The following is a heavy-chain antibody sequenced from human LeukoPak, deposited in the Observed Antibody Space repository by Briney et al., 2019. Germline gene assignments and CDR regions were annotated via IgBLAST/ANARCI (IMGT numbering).Heavy chain of an antibody. J-gene: IGHJ4*02. CDR1: GGSISSGGYS. Sequence: SETLSLTCAVSGGSISSGGYSWSWIRQPPGKGLEWIGYIYHSGSTYYNPSLKSRVTISVDRSKNQFFLKLSSVTAADTAVYYCARGLGIAAAGSFDYWGQGTLVTVSS. CDR3: ARGLGIAAAGSFDY. V-gene: IGHV4-30-2*01. D-gene: IGHD6-13*01. CDR2: IYHSGST.